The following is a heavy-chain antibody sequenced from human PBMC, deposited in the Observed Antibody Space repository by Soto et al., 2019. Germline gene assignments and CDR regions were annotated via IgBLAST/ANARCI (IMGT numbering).Heavy chain of an antibody. CDR3: AKAGYSNYRTDY. V-gene: IGHV3-23*01. Sequence: EVQLLESGGGLVQPGGSLRLSCVASGFTFDSYAMTWVRQAPGKGLEWVSAISGSGGSTFYADSVKGRFTSSRDNSKKTLYLQMNSLRAEDTAVHYCAKAGYSNYRTDYWGQGTLVTVSS. J-gene: IGHJ4*02. CDR2: ISGSGGST. D-gene: IGHD4-4*01. CDR1: GFTFDSYA.